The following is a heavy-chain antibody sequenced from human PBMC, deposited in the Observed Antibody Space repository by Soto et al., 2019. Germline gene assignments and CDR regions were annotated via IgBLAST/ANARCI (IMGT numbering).Heavy chain of an antibody. D-gene: IGHD2-21*02. CDR3: AAGSRDGYNYWYFDL. CDR1: GGTFGNFA. V-gene: IGHV1-69*01. J-gene: IGHJ2*01. Sequence: QVQLVQSGAELKKPGSSVKVSCKVSGGTFGNFAISWVRQAPGQGPEWVAGITPIYGTSNLAGDFRGRITLPADQSTATANWERSSLGSEATAINYWAAGSRDGYNYWYFDLWGRGTQVTVSS. CDR2: ITPIYGTS.